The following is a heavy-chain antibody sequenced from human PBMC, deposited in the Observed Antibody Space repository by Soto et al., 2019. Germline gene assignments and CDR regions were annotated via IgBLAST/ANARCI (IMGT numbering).Heavy chain of an antibody. Sequence: GESLKISCKGSGYSFTSYWISWVRQMPGKGLEWMGIIYPGDSDTRYSPSFQGQVTISADKSISTAYLQWSSLRASDTAMHYCARRAEDTEYFQHWGQGTLVTVSS. CDR3: ARRAEDTEYFQH. J-gene: IGHJ1*01. V-gene: IGHV5-51*01. CDR2: IYPGDSDT. D-gene: IGHD6-19*01. CDR1: GYSFTSYW.